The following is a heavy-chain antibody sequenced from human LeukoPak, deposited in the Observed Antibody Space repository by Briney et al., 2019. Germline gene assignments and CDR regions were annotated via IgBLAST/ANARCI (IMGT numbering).Heavy chain of an antibody. D-gene: IGHD3-9*01. J-gene: IGHJ6*02. CDR3: ARWFTITSGDYDILTSSYHRGMDV. V-gene: IGHV1-2*06. Sequence: ASVKVSCKASGYAFTGYNMHWVRQAPEQGLEWMGRINPNSGGTNYAQKFQGRVTMTRDMSISTAYMELSRLTSDDTAVYYCARWFTITSGDYDILTSSYHRGMDVWGQGTTVTVSS. CDR1: GYAFTGYN. CDR2: INPNSGGT.